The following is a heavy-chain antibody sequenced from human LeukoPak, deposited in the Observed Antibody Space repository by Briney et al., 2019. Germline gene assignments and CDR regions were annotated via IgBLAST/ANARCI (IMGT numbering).Heavy chain of an antibody. V-gene: IGHV4-39*07. Sequence: PSETLSLTCTVSGGSISSSSYYWGWIRQPPGKGLEWIGSIYYSGSTYYNPSLKSRVTISVDTSKNQFSLKLSSVTAADTAVYYCARDGYCSGGSCYSSTSGFDYWGQGTLVTVSS. D-gene: IGHD2-15*01. J-gene: IGHJ4*02. CDR2: IYYSGST. CDR3: ARDGYCSGGSCYSSTSGFDY. CDR1: GGSISSSSYY.